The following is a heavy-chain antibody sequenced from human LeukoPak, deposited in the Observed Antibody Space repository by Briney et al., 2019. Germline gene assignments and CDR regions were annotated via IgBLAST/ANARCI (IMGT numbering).Heavy chain of an antibody. V-gene: IGHV3-30*18. D-gene: IGHD3-9*01. J-gene: IGHJ4*02. CDR3: AKDRKLRYYDILTGYGYFDY. CDR1: GFTFSSYG. Sequence: AGGSLRLSCAASGFTFSSYGMHWVRQAPGKGLEWVAVISYDGSNKYYADSVKGRFTISRDNSKNTLYLQMNSLRAEDTAVYYCAKDRKLRYYDILTGYGYFDYWGQGTLVTVSS. CDR2: ISYDGSNK.